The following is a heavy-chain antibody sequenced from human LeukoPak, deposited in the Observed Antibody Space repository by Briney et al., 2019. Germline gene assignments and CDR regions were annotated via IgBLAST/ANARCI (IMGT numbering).Heavy chain of an antibody. Sequence: SETLSLTCAVYGGTFSGYYWSWIRQPPGKGLEWIGEINHSGSTNYNPSLKSRVTISVDTSKNQFSLKLSSVTAADTAVYYCARGAGGLAGRWGQGTLVTVSS. CDR1: GGTFSGYY. CDR3: ARGAGGLAGR. J-gene: IGHJ4*02. V-gene: IGHV4-34*01. CDR2: INHSGST. D-gene: IGHD2-15*01.